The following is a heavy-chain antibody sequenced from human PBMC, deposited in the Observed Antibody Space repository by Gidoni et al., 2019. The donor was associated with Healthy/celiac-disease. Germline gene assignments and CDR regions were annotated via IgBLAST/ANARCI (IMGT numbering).Heavy chain of an antibody. D-gene: IGHD6-25*01. V-gene: IGHV1-3*01. CDR2: INAGNGNT. CDR3: ARGEIAATYYYYGMDV. Sequence: QVQLVQSGAEVKKPGASVQVSCKASGYTFTSSAMHWVRQAPGQRLEWMGWINAGNGNTKYSQKFQGRVTITRDTSASTAYMELSSLRSEDTAVYYCARGEIAATYYYYGMDVWGQGTTVTVSS. CDR1: GYTFTSSA. J-gene: IGHJ6*02.